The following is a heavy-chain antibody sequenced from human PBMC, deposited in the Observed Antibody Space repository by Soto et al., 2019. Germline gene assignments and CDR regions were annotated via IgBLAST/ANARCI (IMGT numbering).Heavy chain of an antibody. CDR2: ISAYNGNT. CDR1: GYTFTSYG. CDR3: ARDRGPNRGVYYYYYYMDV. D-gene: IGHD6-13*01. J-gene: IGHJ6*03. Sequence: QVQLVQSGAEVKKPGASVKVSCKASGYTFTSYGISWVRQAPGQGLEWMGWISAYNGNTNYAQKIQGRVTMTTDTATSTAYMELRSLRSDDTAVYYCARDRGPNRGVYYYYYYMDVWGKGTTVTVSS. V-gene: IGHV1-18*01.